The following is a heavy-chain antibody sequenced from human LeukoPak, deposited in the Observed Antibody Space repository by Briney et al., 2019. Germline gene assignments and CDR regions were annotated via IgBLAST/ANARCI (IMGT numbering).Heavy chain of an antibody. D-gene: IGHD6-19*01. CDR1: GYTLTELS. CDR2: FDPEDGET. V-gene: IGHV1-24*01. CDR3: ATEFRSSGWYYFDY. J-gene: IGHJ4*02. Sequence: ASVKVSCKVSGYTLTELSMHWVRQAPGKGLEWMGGFDPEDGETIYAQKFQGRVTMTEDTSTDTAYMELSGLRSEDTAVYYCATEFRSSGWYYFDYWGQGTLVTVSS.